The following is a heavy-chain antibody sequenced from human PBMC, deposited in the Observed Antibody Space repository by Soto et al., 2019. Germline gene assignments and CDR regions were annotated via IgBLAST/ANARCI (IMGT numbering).Heavy chain of an antibody. CDR3: ASEVSSTDGMDV. J-gene: IGHJ6*02. CDR2: IYYTGNT. V-gene: IGHV4-39*01. D-gene: IGHD2-15*01. CDR1: GDSSVSSSSYY. Sequence: ASETLSLTCTVSGDSSVSSSSYYWGWIRQPPGKGLEWIGSIYYTGNTFYSPSFRRRLTISVDTSKSQFSLKLRSVTAADTATYYCASEVSSTDGMDVWGQGTTVTVSS.